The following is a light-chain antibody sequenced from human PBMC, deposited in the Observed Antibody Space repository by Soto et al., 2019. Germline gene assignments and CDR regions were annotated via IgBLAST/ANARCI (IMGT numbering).Light chain of an antibody. CDR2: GAS. CDR1: QSISSD. V-gene: IGKV3-15*01. Sequence: EIVLTQSPGNLSLSAGERATVSCRASQSISSDLAWYQQKPGQAPRLLIYGASTRATDIPARFSGGGSGTEFTLTISSLQSEDSAIYYCQQYHDWPPITFGPGTKVHIK. CDR3: QQYHDWPPIT. J-gene: IGKJ3*01.